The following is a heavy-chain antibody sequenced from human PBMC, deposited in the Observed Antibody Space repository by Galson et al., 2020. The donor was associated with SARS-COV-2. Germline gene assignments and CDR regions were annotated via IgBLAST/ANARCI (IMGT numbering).Heavy chain of an antibody. D-gene: IGHD3-16*01. CDR1: GYSFSTYW. J-gene: IGHJ4*02. V-gene: IGHV5-51*01. Sequence: GESLKISCQGSGYSFSTYWIGWVRQMPGKGLEWMGIIYPGDSDTKYSPSFQGQVTMSADRSTNTAYLQWSSLKASDTAIYYCARYPRTRAGVGGLDSWSQGTLLIGSS. CDR3: ARYPRTRAGVGGLDS. CDR2: IYPGDSDT.